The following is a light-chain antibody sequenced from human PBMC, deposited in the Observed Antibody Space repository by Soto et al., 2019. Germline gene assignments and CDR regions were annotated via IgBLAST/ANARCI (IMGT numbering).Light chain of an antibody. CDR2: EVS. V-gene: IGLV2-14*01. J-gene: IGLJ1*01. Sequence: SVLTQPASVAGSPGQAITISCSGSSSDVGAHNFVSWYQHDPGKAPKLMIYEVSNRPSGVSNRFSGSKSGNTASLTISGLQAEDEADYYCNSYTSSNTYVFGSGTKVTVL. CDR3: NSYTSSNTYV. CDR1: SSDVGAHNF.